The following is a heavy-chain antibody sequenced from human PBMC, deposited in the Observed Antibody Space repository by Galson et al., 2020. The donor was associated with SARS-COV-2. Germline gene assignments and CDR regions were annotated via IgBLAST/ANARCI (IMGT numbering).Heavy chain of an antibody. J-gene: IGHJ4*02. CDR2: ISYDGSNK. V-gene: IGHV3-30-3*01. CDR3: ARLSTHYDILTGPFDY. Sequence: GESLKISCAASGFTFSSYAMHWVRQAPGKGLEWVAVISYDGSNKYYADSVKGRFTISRDNSKNTLYLQMNSLRAEDTAVYYCARLSTHYDILTGPFDYWGQGTLVTVSS. CDR1: GFTFSSYA. D-gene: IGHD3-9*01.